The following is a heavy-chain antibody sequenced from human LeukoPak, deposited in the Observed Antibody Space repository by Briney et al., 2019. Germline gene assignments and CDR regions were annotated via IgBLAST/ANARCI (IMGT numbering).Heavy chain of an antibody. CDR2: IWYDGSNK. V-gene: IGHV3-33*01. CDR3: ARAYYDSSFDY. D-gene: IGHD3-22*01. J-gene: IGHJ4*02. CDR1: GFTFSSYG. Sequence: GRSPRLSCAASGFTFSSYGMHWVRQAPGKGLEWVAVIWYDGSNKYYADSVKGRFTISRDNSKNTLYLQMNSLRAEDTAVYYCARAYYDSSFDYWGQGTLVTVSS.